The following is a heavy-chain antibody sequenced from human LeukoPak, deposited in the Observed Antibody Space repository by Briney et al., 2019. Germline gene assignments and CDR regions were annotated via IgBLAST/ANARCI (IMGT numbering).Heavy chain of an antibody. V-gene: IGHV4-34*01. CDR3: ARGFSPGLRFDP. D-gene: IGHD5-12*01. CDR2: INHIGNT. CDR1: GGSFSVYY. J-gene: IGHJ5*02. Sequence: SETLSLTCFVYGGSFSVYYLSWVRQPPGKGLEWVGEINHIGNTNYNPSPKSGVTISVDTSKQQVSLKVSSVTAADTAVYYCARGFSPGLRFDPWGQGTLVTVSS.